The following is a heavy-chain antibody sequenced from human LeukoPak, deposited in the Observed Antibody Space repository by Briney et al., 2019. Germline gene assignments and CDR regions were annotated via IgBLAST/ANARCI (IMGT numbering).Heavy chain of an antibody. CDR1: GGTFSSYA. CDR3: ARVGKKYSSGWYDGDY. J-gene: IGHJ4*02. D-gene: IGHD6-19*01. Sequence: SVKVSCKASGGTFSSYAISWVRQAPGQGLEWMGGIIPIFGTANYAQKFQGRVTITADKSTSTAYMELSSQRSEDTAVYYCARVGKKYSSGWYDGDYWGQGTLVTVSS. CDR2: IIPIFGTA. V-gene: IGHV1-69*06.